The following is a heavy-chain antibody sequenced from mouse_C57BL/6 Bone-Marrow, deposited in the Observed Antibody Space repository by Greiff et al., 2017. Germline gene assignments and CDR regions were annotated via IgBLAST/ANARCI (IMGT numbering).Heavy chain of an antibody. Sequence: VKLQESGAELVRPGASVTLSCKASGYTFTDYEMHWVKQTPVHGLEWIGAIDPETGGTAYNQKFKGKAILTADKSSSTAYMELRSLTSEDSAVYYCTPIYYDYEGDTYWGQGTLVTVSA. J-gene: IGHJ3*01. V-gene: IGHV1-15*01. CDR1: GYTFTDYE. CDR3: TPIYYDYEGDTY. D-gene: IGHD2-4*01. CDR2: IDPETGGT.